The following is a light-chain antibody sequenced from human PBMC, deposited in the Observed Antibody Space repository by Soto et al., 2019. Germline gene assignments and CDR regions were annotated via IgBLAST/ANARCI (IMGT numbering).Light chain of an antibody. J-gene: IGKJ4*01. Sequence: EIVLTQSPATLSLSPGERATLSCRASQSVSRYLAWYQQKPGQAPRLLIYDASNRATGIPARFSGSGSGTDFTLTISSLEPDDFAVYYCQQRSDWPSTFCGGTKVQIK. V-gene: IGKV3-11*01. CDR2: DAS. CDR1: QSVSRY. CDR3: QQRSDWPST.